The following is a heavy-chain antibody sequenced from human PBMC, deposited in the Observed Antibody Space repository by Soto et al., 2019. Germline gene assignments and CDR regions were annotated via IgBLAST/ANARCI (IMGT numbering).Heavy chain of an antibody. CDR2: IYHTGRT. D-gene: IGHD3-3*02. V-gene: IGHV4-61*01. Sequence: LSLTCTVSGGSVNSDNYYWSWIRQPPGKGLEWIGYIYHTGRTNYNPSLESRITISLDTSKNQFSLTLSSVTAADTALFYCAREFSNTPEAFDSWGQGALVTVSS. CDR3: AREFSNTPEAFDS. CDR1: GGSVNSDNYY. J-gene: IGHJ4*02.